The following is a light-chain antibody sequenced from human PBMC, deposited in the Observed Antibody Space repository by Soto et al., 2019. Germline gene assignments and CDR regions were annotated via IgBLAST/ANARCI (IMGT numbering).Light chain of an antibody. CDR3: QVWDSSSDVV. Sequence: SYELTQPPSVSVAPGKTARITCGGNNIGSKSVHWYQQKPGQAPVLVIYYDSDRPSGIPERFSGSNSGNTATLTISRVEAVDEADYYCQVWDSSSDVVFGGGTKRTVL. CDR2: YDS. CDR1: NIGSKS. J-gene: IGLJ2*01. V-gene: IGLV3-21*04.